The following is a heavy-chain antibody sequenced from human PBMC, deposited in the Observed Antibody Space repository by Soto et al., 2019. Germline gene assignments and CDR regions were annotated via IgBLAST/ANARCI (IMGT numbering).Heavy chain of an antibody. J-gene: IGHJ4*02. CDR1: GFTFSSYD. Sequence: GGSLRLSCAASGFTFSSYDMNWVREAPGKGLEWVSGVSASGSITSYADSAKGRFTISRDNAKNTVFLQMTGLRAEDTAVYFCAKGDCSGGRCYRGYDYRGQAALVTVSS. D-gene: IGHD2-15*01. CDR3: AKGDCSGGRCYRGYDY. CDR2: VSASGSIT. V-gene: IGHV3-23*01.